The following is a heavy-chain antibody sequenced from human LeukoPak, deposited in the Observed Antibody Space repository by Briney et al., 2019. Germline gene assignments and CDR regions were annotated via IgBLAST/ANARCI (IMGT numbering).Heavy chain of an antibody. CDR3: TRDVQYQLLYGVIASLDY. V-gene: IGHV3-21*01. Sequence: GGSLRLSCAASGFTFSSYSMNWVRQAPGKGLEWVSSISSSSSFIYYADSVRGRLTISRDNAKNSLYLQMNSLRAEDTAVYYCTRDVQYQLLYGVIASLDYWGQGTLVTVSS. J-gene: IGHJ4*02. CDR1: GFTFSSYS. CDR2: ISSSSSFI. D-gene: IGHD2-2*02.